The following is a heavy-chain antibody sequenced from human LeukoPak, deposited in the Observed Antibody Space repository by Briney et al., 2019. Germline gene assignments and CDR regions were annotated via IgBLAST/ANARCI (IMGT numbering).Heavy chain of an antibody. V-gene: IGHV3-53*04. CDR2: IYSGGST. CDR1: GFTFSNYW. D-gene: IGHD6-6*01. J-gene: IGHJ4*02. Sequence: GGSLRLSCAASGFTFSNYWMHWVRQAPGKGLEWVSVIYSGGSTYYADSVKGRFTISRHNSKNTLYLQMNSLRAEDTAVYYCARVRYSSSLDYWGQGTLVTVSS. CDR3: ARVRYSSSLDY.